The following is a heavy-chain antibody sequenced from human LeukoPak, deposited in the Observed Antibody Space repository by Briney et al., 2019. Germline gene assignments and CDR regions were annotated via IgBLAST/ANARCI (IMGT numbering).Heavy chain of an antibody. Sequence: AASVKVSCKVSGYTLTELSMHWVRQAPGKGLEWTGGFDPEDGETIYAQKFQGRVTMTEDTSTDTAYMELSSLRSEDTAVYYCATVATYYYDSSGYFDYWGQGTLVTVSS. D-gene: IGHD3-22*01. CDR1: GYTLTELS. V-gene: IGHV1-24*01. CDR3: ATVATYYYDSSGYFDY. J-gene: IGHJ4*02. CDR2: FDPEDGET.